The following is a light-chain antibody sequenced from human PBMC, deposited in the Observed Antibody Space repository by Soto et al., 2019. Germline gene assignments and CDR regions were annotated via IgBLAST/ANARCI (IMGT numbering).Light chain of an antibody. J-gene: IGKJ4*01. V-gene: IGKV3-15*01. Sequence: EIVMTQSPATLSVSPVESSTLSFRSSQNIRNNLAWYQQKPGQAPRLLFSDTSTRATTVPARFNGSGSGTEFSLAISNLQSEDFAVYYCHQYNNWPLTFGGGTKVDIK. CDR1: QNIRNN. CDR3: HQYNNWPLT. CDR2: DTS.